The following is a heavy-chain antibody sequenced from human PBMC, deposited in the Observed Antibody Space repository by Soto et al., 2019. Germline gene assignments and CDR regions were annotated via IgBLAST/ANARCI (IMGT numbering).Heavy chain of an antibody. CDR3: AKDLTRQLAYWLDP. J-gene: IGHJ5*02. CDR1: GFSFTGYY. V-gene: IGHV1-2*02. Sequence: GASVKVSCKASGFSFTGYYIHWLRQAPGQGLEWMGWINAHSGGTEYAQKFQGRVTLTRDTSIATAHLTLTSLTSDDTALYYCAKDLTRQLAYWLDPWGQGTQVTVS. D-gene: IGHD6-6*01. CDR2: INAHSGGT.